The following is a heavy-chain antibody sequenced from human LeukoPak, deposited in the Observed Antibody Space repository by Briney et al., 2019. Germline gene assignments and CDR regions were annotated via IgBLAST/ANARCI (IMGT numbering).Heavy chain of an antibody. V-gene: IGHV3-21*01. CDR2: ISSSSSYI. D-gene: IGHD4-17*01. CDR3: KTGDYGDSGLGDY. Sequence: PGGSLRLSCAASGFTFSSYSMNWVRQAPGKGLEWVSSISSSSSYIYYADSVKGRFTISRDNAKNSLYLQMNSLRAEDTAVYYCKTGDYGDSGLGDYWGQGTLVTVSS. CDR1: GFTFSSYS. J-gene: IGHJ4*02.